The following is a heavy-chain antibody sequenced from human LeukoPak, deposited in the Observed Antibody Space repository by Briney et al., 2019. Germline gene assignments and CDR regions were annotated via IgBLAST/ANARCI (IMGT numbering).Heavy chain of an antibody. CDR1: GGSITSSSYL. V-gene: IGHV4-39*07. J-gene: IGHJ5*01. Sequence: PSETLSLTCTVSGGSITSSSYLWGWVRQPPGKGLEWIGSIYYDRTTYYNPSLKSRVTMSLDTSKSQFSLNLRSVTAADTAVYYCARVAGGFWFDSWGQGTLVTVSS. CDR3: ARVAGGFWFDS. D-gene: IGHD2-8*02. CDR2: IYYDRTT.